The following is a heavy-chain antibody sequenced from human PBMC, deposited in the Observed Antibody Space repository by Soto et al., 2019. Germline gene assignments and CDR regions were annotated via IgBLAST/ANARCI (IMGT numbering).Heavy chain of an antibody. V-gene: IGHV3-23*01. CDR1: GLTFSSYA. Sequence: LRLSCAASGLTFSSYAMSWVRQAPGKGLEWVSAISGSGGSTYYAYSVKGRFTISRDNSKNTLYLQLNSLRAEDTDVDYWAKDSSAGPFDYWGQGTLVTVS. CDR2: ISGSGGST. D-gene: IGHD6-19*01. J-gene: IGHJ4*02. CDR3: AKDSSAGPFDY.